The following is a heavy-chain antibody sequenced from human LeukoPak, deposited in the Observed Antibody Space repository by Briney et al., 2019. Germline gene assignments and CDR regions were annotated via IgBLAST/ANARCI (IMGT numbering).Heavy chain of an antibody. V-gene: IGHV3-11*04. J-gene: IGHJ4*02. Sequence: GGFLRLSCAASGFTFNDYYMTWIRQAPGKGLEWVSYISDSGTSIYYADSVKGRFTISRDNAKNSLFLQMNSLRAEDTAVYYCARDLGFGELEYWGQGTLVTVSS. D-gene: IGHD3-10*01. CDR1: GFTFNDYY. CDR3: ARDLGFGELEY. CDR2: ISDSGTSI.